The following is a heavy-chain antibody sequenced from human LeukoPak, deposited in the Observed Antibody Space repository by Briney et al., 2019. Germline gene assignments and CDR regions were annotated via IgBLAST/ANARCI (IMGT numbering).Heavy chain of an antibody. CDR2: ISSSPSYI. CDR3: ARGNLWFGELVY. D-gene: IGHD3-10*01. J-gene: IGHJ4*02. CDR1: GFTLSSNY. V-gene: IGHV3-21*01. Sequence: PGGSLRLSCAASGFTLSSNYMSWVRQAPGKGLEWVSSISSSPSYIYYADSVKGRFTISRDDAKNSLYLQMNSLRAEDMAVYYCARGNLWFGELVYWGQGTLVTVSS.